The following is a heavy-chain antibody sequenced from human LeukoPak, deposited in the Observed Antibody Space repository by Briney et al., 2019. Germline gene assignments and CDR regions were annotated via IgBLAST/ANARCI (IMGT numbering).Heavy chain of an antibody. J-gene: IGHJ4*02. CDR3: AQTRGVRRYFDY. Sequence: SETLSLTCAVYGGSFSGYYWSWIRHPPGKGLEWIGDINHSGSTNYNPSLKSRVTISVDTSKNRFCLKLSSVAAADTAVYYSAQTRGVRRYFDYWGQGTLVTVSS. CDR2: INHSGST. D-gene: IGHD1-26*01. CDR1: GGSFSGYY. V-gene: IGHV4-34*01.